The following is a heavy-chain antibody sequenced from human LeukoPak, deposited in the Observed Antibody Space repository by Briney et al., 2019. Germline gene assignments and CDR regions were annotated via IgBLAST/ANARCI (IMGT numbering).Heavy chain of an antibody. J-gene: IGHJ4*02. V-gene: IGHV1-69*06. CDR2: IIPIFGTA. D-gene: IGHD3-10*01. CDR1: GGTFSSYA. CDR3: ARDGLWFGELFGY. Sequence: ASVKVSCKASGGTFSSYAISWVRQAPGQGLEWMGGIIPIFGTANYAQKFQGRVTITADKSTSTAYMELSSLRSEDTAVYYCARDGLWFGELFGYWGQGTLVTVSS.